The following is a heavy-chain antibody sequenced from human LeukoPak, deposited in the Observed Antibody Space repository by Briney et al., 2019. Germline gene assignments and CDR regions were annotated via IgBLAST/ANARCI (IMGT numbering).Heavy chain of an antibody. J-gene: IGHJ4*02. D-gene: IGHD6-6*01. CDR2: ISAYNGNT. Sequence: ASVKVSCKASGYTFTSYGISWVRQAPGQGLEWMGWISAYNGNTKYAQKLQDRVTMTTDTSTTTAYMEVRSLTSDDTAVYYCARGSAMAQKQLVRHFDSWGQGRLVIVSS. CDR1: GYTFTSYG. V-gene: IGHV1-18*01. CDR3: ARGSAMAQKQLVRHFDS.